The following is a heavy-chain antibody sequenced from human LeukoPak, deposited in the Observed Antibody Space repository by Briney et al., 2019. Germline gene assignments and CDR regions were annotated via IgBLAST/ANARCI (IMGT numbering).Heavy chain of an antibody. D-gene: IGHD6-6*01. CDR1: GFTFSSYT. Sequence: GGSLRLSCAASGFTFSSYTMNWVRQPPGKGLEWVSYISSSGSTIYYADSVKGRFTISRDNAKNSLYLQMNSLRAEDTAVYYCARGAAHIDYWGQGTLVTVSS. CDR2: ISSSGSTI. CDR3: ARGAAHIDY. V-gene: IGHV3-48*04. J-gene: IGHJ4*02.